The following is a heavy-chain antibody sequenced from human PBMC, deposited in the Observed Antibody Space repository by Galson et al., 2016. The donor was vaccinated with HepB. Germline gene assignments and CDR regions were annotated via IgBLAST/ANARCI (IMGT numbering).Heavy chain of an antibody. Sequence: SLRLSCAASGFPFSNYWMNWVRQAPGRGLEWVANIKQEGNQEYYADSVKGRFTVSRDNARNSLYLQMNSLRADDTAVYYCARAQWILARRAAYFDHLGQGILVTVSS. CDR2: IKQEGNQE. J-gene: IGHJ4*02. D-gene: IGHD5-18*01. CDR1: GFPFSNYW. CDR3: ARAQWILARRAAYFDH. V-gene: IGHV3-7*04.